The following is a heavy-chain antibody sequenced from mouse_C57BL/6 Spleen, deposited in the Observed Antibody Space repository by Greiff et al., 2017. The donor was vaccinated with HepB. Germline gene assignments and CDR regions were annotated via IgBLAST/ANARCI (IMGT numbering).Heavy chain of an antibody. Sequence: VQLQQSGAELVKPGASVKISCKASGYAFSSYWMNWVKQRPGKGLEWIGQIYPGDGDTNYNGKFKGKATLTVDTSSSTAYMQLSSLTSEDSAVYYCARDDSFAYWGQGTLVTVSA. CDR1: GYAFSSYW. J-gene: IGHJ3*01. CDR2: IYPGDGDT. CDR3: ARDDSFAY. V-gene: IGHV1-80*01.